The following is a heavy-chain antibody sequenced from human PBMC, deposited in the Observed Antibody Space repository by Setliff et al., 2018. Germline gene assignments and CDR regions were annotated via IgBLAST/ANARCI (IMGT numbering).Heavy chain of an antibody. CDR3: ARDLGHGGDSDY. Sequence: SETLSLTCAVSGYSISSGYYWGWIRQPPGKGLEWIGSIYHSGSTYYNPSLKSRITMSQDTSKNQFYLKLSSVTAADTAVYYCARDLGHGGDSDYWGQGILVTVSS. V-gene: IGHV4-38-2*02. CDR2: IYHSGST. J-gene: IGHJ4*02. CDR1: GYSISSGYY. D-gene: IGHD2-21*02.